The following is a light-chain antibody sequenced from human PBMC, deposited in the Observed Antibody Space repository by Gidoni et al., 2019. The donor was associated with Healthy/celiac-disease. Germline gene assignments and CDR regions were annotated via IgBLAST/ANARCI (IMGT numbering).Light chain of an antibody. CDR3: QHLFT. CDR1: QSVSSY. Sequence: EIVFTQSPATLSLSPGERATLSCRASQSVSSYLAWYQQKPGQAPRLLIYDASNRATGIPARISGSGSGTDFTLTISSLEPEDFAVYYYQHLFTFGPGTKVDIK. V-gene: IGKV3-11*01. CDR2: DAS. J-gene: IGKJ3*01.